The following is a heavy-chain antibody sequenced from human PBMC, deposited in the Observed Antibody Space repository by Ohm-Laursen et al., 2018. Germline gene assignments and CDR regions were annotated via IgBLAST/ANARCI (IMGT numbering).Heavy chain of an antibody. CDR1: GFTFSDYY. CDR2: ISSSGSTI. CDR3: ARARPPTYYYGLDV. Sequence: SLRLSCAASGFTFSDYYMSWIRQAPGTGLERVSYISSSGSTIYYADSVKGRFTISRDNAKNSLYLQMNSLRAEDTAVYYCARARPPTYYYGLDVWGQGTTVTVSS. D-gene: IGHD6-6*01. V-gene: IGHV3-11*01. J-gene: IGHJ6*02.